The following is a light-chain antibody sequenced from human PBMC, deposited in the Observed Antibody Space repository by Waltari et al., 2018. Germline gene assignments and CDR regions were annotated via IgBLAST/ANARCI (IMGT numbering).Light chain of an antibody. CDR3: MIWHSSTWV. CDR1: SGVSVGSYR. J-gene: IGLJ3*02. CDR2: YKSDSDN. Sequence: QAVLTQPSSLSASPGASASLTCTLRSGVSVGSYRIYWYQQKPGSPPQFLLMYKSDSDNRQGFGIPSRFSGSQDASANAGILLISGVQTEDEADYHCMIWHSSTWVFGGGTKLTVL. V-gene: IGLV5-45*03.